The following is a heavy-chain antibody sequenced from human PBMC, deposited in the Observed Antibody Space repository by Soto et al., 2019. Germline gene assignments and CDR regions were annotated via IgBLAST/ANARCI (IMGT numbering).Heavy chain of an antibody. Sequence: QVQLVQSGAEVKKPGSSVKVSCKASGGTFSSYAISWVRQAPGQGLEWMGGIIPIVGTANYAQKFQGRVKITADKSTSTAYMELSSVRSEDTAVYYCERGSDYYDSSGPYGAFDIGGQGTMVTVSS. D-gene: IGHD3-22*01. CDR1: GGTFSSYA. CDR3: ERGSDYYDSSGPYGAFDI. J-gene: IGHJ3*02. CDR2: IIPIVGTA. V-gene: IGHV1-69*06.